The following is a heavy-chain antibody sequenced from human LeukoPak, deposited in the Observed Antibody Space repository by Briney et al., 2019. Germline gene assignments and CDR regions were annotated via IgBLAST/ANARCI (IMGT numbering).Heavy chain of an antibody. CDR3: AKDRKVGATGAARNYYYYGMDV. CDR2: ISYDGSNK. J-gene: IGHJ6*02. D-gene: IGHD1-26*01. CDR1: GFTFSSYG. V-gene: IGHV3-30*18. Sequence: PGGSLRLSCAASGFTFSSYGMHWVRQAPGKGLEWVAVISYDGSNKYYADSVKGRFTISRDNSKNTLYLQMNSLRAEDTAVYYCAKDRKVGATGAARNYYYYGMDVWGQGTTVTVSS.